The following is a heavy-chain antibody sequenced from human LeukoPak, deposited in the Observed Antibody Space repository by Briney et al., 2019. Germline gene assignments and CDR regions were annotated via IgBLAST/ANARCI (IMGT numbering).Heavy chain of an antibody. V-gene: IGHV3-23*01. Sequence: GGSLRLSCAASGFTFSSYSMNWVRQAPGKGLEWVSAISASGGSTFYADSVKGRFTISRDNSKNTLYLQMNSLRAEDTALYYCAKGRGYSGYDFFDYWGQGTLVTVSS. J-gene: IGHJ4*02. CDR1: GFTFSSYS. D-gene: IGHD5-12*01. CDR2: ISASGGST. CDR3: AKGRGYSGYDFFDY.